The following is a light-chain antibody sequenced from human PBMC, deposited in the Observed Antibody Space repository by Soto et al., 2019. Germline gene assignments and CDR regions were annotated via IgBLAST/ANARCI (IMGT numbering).Light chain of an antibody. CDR1: QSVSST. Sequence: EIVITQSPGTLSVSPVDGATLSFMASQSVSSTLAWYQQKPGQAPRLLIYGASTRATGIPARFIGSGSGTEFTLSISRLEPEDFAVYYCQRYGSSPINFGQGTKVAIK. CDR3: QRYGSSPIN. V-gene: IGKV3-15*01. CDR2: GAS. J-gene: IGKJ1*01.